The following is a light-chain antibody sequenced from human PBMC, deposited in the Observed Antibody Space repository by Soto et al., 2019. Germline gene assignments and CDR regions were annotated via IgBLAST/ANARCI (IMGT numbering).Light chain of an antibody. V-gene: IGKV3-20*01. CDR1: QSVSSSY. CDR2: GAS. J-gene: IGKJ5*01. CDR3: QQYGTSEII. Sequence: EIVMTQSPATLSVSPGERVTLSCRARQSVSSSYLAWYQQKPGQAPRLLIYGASSRATGIPDRFSGSGSGTDFTLTISRLEPEDFAVFFCQQYGTSEIIFGQGTRLEIK.